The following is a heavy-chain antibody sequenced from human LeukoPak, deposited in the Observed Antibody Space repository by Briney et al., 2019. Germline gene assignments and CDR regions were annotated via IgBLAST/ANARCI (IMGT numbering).Heavy chain of an antibody. D-gene: IGHD3-16*01. V-gene: IGHV3-7*02. Sequence: GGSLRLSCVASGFTFSSYWMAWVRQAPGKGLEWVANTNQDGSEKNYVDSVKGRLTISRDNAKNTLYLQMDSLRAEDTAVYYCARGTFGLDPWGQGTLVTVSS. CDR1: GFTFSSYW. CDR2: TNQDGSEK. CDR3: ARGTFGLDP. J-gene: IGHJ5*02.